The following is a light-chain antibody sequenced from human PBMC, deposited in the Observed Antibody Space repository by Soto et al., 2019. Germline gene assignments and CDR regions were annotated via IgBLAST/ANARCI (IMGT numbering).Light chain of an antibody. J-gene: IGKJ2*01. CDR1: HSVSSTY. CDR3: QQYGSSPPYT. Sequence: EIVLTQSPGTLSLSPGERATLSCRASHSVSSTYLAWDQQKPGQAPRLLIYGASSRPSGIPDRFRGSGSGTAFTITISRLEPEDFAVYYWQQYGSSPPYTFGRGTKLEIK. CDR2: GAS. V-gene: IGKV3-20*01.